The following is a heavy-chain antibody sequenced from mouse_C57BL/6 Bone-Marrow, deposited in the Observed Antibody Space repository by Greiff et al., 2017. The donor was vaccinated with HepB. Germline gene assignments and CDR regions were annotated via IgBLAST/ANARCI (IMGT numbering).Heavy chain of an antibody. Sequence: EVNLVESGGGLVKPGGSLKLSCAASGFTFSDYGMHWVRQAPEKGLEWVAYISSGSSTIYYADTVKGRFTISRDNAKNTLFLQMTSLRSEDTAMYYCARYHYGSSYGAMDYWGQGTSVTVSS. V-gene: IGHV5-17*01. D-gene: IGHD1-1*01. J-gene: IGHJ4*01. CDR3: ARYHYGSSYGAMDY. CDR1: GFTFSDYG. CDR2: ISSGSSTI.